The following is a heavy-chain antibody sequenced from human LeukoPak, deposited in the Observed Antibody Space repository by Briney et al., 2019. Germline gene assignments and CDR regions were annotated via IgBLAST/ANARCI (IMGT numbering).Heavy chain of an antibody. Sequence: GRSLRLSCAASGFTFDDYAMHWVRQAPGKGLEWVSGISWNSGSIGYADSVKGRFTISRDNAKNSLYLQMNSLRAEDMALYYCAKGVRYDLGEDYFDYWGQGTLVTVSS. D-gene: IGHD5-12*01. CDR1: GFTFDDYA. CDR2: ISWNSGSI. J-gene: IGHJ4*02. CDR3: AKGVRYDLGEDYFDY. V-gene: IGHV3-9*03.